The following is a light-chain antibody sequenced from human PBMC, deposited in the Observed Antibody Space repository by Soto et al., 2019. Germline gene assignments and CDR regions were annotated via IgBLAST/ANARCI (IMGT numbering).Light chain of an antibody. Sequence: EIVLTQSPGTLSLSPGERATLSCRASQSVNTKYLAWYQQKPGQAPRLLISGVSSRATGIPDRFSGSGSGTDFILTISRVEPEDVAVYYCHQFGTSSLVTFGPGTKVDIK. J-gene: IGKJ3*01. V-gene: IGKV3-20*01. CDR1: QSVNTKY. CDR3: HQFGTSSLVT. CDR2: GVS.